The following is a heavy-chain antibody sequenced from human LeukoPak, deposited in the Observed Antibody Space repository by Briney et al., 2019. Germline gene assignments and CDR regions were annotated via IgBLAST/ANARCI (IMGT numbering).Heavy chain of an antibody. CDR2: IYPGDSDT. D-gene: IGHD2-15*01. J-gene: IGHJ4*02. Sequence: GESLKISCKGSGYSFTTYWIGWVRQMPGKGLEWMGIIYPGDSDTRYSPSFQGQVTISVDKSISTAYLQWSSLKASDTAMYYCARARYCSGGSCYAEYWGQGTPVTVSS. CDR3: ARARYCSGGSCYAEY. CDR1: GYSFTTYW. V-gene: IGHV5-51*01.